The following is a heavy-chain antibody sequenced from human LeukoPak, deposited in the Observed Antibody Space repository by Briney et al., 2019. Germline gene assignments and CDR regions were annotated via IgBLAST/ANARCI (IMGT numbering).Heavy chain of an antibody. J-gene: IGHJ4*02. V-gene: IGHV4-31*03. CDR3: ARATDSSSWYIDY. D-gene: IGHD6-13*01. Sequence: PSQTLSLTCTISGTSFGSGDFYWSWFRQPLGKGLAWIGYIYYNGSTYYNPSLESRVTISVDTSKNQFSLKLSSVTAADTAVYYCARATDSSSWYIDYWGQGTLVTVSS. CDR1: GTSFGSGDFY. CDR2: IYYNGST.